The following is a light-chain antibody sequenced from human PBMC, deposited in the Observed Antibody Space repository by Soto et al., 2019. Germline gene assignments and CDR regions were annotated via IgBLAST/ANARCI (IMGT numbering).Light chain of an antibody. CDR3: QSYDSSLSGYV. CDR1: SSNSGAGHD. V-gene: IGLV1-40*01. CDR2: ANS. Sequence: QSALAQPPSVSGAPGQRVTISCTRSSSNSGAGHDVHWYQQLPGIAPKLLIYANSNRPSGVPGRFSGSKSGTSASLAITGLQAEDEADYYCQSYDSSLSGYVFGTETKVTVL. J-gene: IGLJ1*01.